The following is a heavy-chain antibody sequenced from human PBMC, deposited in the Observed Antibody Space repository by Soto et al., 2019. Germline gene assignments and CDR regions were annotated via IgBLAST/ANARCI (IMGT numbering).Heavy chain of an antibody. Sequence: PRGDLLHPYAASGLTLSSYGLLLVRQAPGKGLEGVAVISYDGSNKYYADSVKGRFTISRDNSKNTLYLQMNSLRAEDTAVYYCAKDMAGGGSCYPLCYYGMDVWGQGTTVTVSS. CDR1: GLTLSSYG. J-gene: IGHJ6*02. CDR3: AKDMAGGGSCYPLCYYGMDV. V-gene: IGHV3-30*18. D-gene: IGHD2-15*01. CDR2: ISYDGSNK.